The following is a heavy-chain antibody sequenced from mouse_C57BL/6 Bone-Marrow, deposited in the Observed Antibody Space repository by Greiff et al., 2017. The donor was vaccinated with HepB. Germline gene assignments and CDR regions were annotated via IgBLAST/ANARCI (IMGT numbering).Heavy chain of an antibody. CDR3: TRDGSSPAWFAY. J-gene: IGHJ3*01. CDR2: IDPETGGT. CDR1: GYTFTDFE. Sequence: QVQLQQSGAELVRPGASVTLSCKASGYTFTDFEMHWVKQTPVHGLEWIGAIDPETGGTAYNQKFKGKAILTADKSSSKAYMELRSLTSEDSAVYYCTRDGSSPAWFAYWGQGTLVTVSA. V-gene: IGHV1-15*01. D-gene: IGHD1-1*01.